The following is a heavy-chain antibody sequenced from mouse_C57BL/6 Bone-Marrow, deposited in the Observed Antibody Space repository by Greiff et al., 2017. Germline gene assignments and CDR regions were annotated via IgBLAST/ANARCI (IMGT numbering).Heavy chain of an antibody. Sequence: VQLQQSGAELARPGASVKLSCKASGYTFTSYGISWVKQRTGQGLEWIGEIYPRSGNTYYNGKFKGKATLTADKSSSTAYMELRSLTSEDSAVYFCARGYYAMDYWGQGTSVTVSS. CDR2: IYPRSGNT. V-gene: IGHV1-81*01. J-gene: IGHJ4*01. CDR1: GYTFTSYG. CDR3: ARGYYAMDY.